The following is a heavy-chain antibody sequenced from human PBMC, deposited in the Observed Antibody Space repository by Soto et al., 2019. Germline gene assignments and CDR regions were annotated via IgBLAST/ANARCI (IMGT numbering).Heavy chain of an antibody. D-gene: IGHD5-18*01. CDR3: AREAGDTAMEYFDY. CDR1: GGSFSGYY. J-gene: IGHJ4*02. Sequence: ETLSLTCAVYGGSFSGYYWSWIRQPPGKGLEWIGEINHSGSTNYNPSLKSRVTISVDTSKNQFSLKLSSVTAADTAVYYCAREAGDTAMEYFDYWGQGTLVTVSS. CDR2: INHSGST. V-gene: IGHV4-34*01.